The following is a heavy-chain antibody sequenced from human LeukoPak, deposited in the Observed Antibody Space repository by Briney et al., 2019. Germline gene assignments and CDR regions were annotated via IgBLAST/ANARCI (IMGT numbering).Heavy chain of an antibody. D-gene: IGHD6-19*01. CDR3: ASYKQWLVLDY. V-gene: IGHV4-30-2*03. CDR2: IYYSGST. J-gene: IGHJ4*02. Sequence: KSSQTLSLTCAVSGGSISSGGYSWSWIRQPPGKGLEWIGSIYYSGSTYYNPSLKSRVTISVDTSKNQFSLKLSSVTAADTAVYYCASYKQWLVLDYWGQGTLVTVSS. CDR1: GGSISSGGYS.